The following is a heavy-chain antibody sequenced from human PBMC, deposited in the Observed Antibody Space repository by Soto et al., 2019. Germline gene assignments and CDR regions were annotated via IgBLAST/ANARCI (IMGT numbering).Heavy chain of an antibody. Sequence: PGGSLRLSCAASGFTFSSYGMHWVRQAPGKGLEWVAVIWYDGSNKWYADSVKGRFTISRDNSKNTLYLQMNSLRAEDTAVYSCARDRGYSGYDSPRFYYGMDVWGQGT. CDR1: GFTFSSYG. D-gene: IGHD5-12*01. CDR3: ARDRGYSGYDSPRFYYGMDV. J-gene: IGHJ6*02. CDR2: IWYDGSNK. V-gene: IGHV3-33*01.